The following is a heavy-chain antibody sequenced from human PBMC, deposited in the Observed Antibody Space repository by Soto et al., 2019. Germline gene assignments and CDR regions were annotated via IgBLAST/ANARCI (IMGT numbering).Heavy chain of an antibody. D-gene: IGHD6-19*01. CDR1: GYTFTSYG. Sequence: GASVKVSCKASGYTFTSYGISWVRQAPGQGLEWMGWISAYNGNTNYAQKLQGRVTMTTDTSTSTAYMELRSLRSDDTAVYYCARVDSYSSGRGYWFDPWGQGTLVTVSS. CDR3: ARVDSYSSGRGYWFDP. CDR2: ISAYNGNT. J-gene: IGHJ5*02. V-gene: IGHV1-18*04.